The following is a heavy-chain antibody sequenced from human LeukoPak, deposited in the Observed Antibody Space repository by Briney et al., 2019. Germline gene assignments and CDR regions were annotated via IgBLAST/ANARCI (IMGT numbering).Heavy chain of an antibody. CDR1: GGSISSYY. CDR2: IYYSGST. CDR3: ARDVGRAAAAGTRAAFDI. Sequence: SETLSLTCTVSGGSISSYYWSWIRQPPGKGLEWIGYIYYSGSTNYNPSLKSRVTISVDTSKNQFSLKLSSVTAADTAVYYCARDVGRAAAAGTRAAFDIWGQGTMVTVSS. D-gene: IGHD6-13*01. V-gene: IGHV4-59*01. J-gene: IGHJ3*02.